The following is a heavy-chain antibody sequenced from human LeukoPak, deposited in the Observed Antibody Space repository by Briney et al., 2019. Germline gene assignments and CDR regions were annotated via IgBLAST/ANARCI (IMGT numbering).Heavy chain of an antibody. CDR3: ARDRLSSSSWHLRAYFQH. D-gene: IGHD6-13*01. CDR1: GGSISSSNW. CDR2: IYHSGST. Sequence: NSSETLSLTCAVSGGSISSSNWWSWVRQPPGKGLEWIGEIYHSGSTSYNPSLKSRVTISVDKSKNQFSLKLSSVTAADTAVYYCARDRLSSSSWHLRAYFQHWGQGTLVTVSS. V-gene: IGHV4-4*02. J-gene: IGHJ1*01.